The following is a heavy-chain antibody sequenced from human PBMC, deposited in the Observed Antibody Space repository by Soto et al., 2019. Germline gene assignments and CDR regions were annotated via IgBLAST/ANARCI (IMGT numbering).Heavy chain of an antibody. Sequence: ASVKVSCKASGYTFRNYGITWVRQAPGQGLEWMGWISAYNGDTKYAEKVQGRLTMTTDTSTSTAYMELRSLRSDDTAVYYCARDNGGLAAPGTDWFDPWGQGTLVTVSS. J-gene: IGHJ5*02. D-gene: IGHD6-13*01. V-gene: IGHV1-18*01. CDR2: ISAYNGDT. CDR1: GYTFRNYG. CDR3: ARDNGGLAAPGTDWFDP.